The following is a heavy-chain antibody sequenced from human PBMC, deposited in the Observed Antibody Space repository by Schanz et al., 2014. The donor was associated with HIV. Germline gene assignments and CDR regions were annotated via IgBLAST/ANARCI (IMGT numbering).Heavy chain of an antibody. Sequence: EVQLLESGGGLEQPGGSLRLSCAASGFNFNNYAMTWVRQAPGKGLEWVSSISESGGRTYYADSVNGRFTISRDNSKNTLYLQMTTLRVEDTAVYYCARGRGIAVADYGMDVWGQGTTVTVSS. V-gene: IGHV3-23*01. CDR1: GFNFNNYA. CDR3: ARGRGIAVADYGMDV. CDR2: ISESGGRT. J-gene: IGHJ6*02. D-gene: IGHD6-19*01.